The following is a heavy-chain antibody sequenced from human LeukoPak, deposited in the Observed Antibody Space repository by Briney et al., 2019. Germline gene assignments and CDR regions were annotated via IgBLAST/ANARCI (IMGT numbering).Heavy chain of an antibody. J-gene: IGHJ5*02. CDR1: GFTFSSYG. CDR3: ARENSGSYSNWFDL. D-gene: IGHD1-26*01. V-gene: IGHV3-30*02. CDR2: IRYDGSNK. Sequence: GGSLRLSCAASGFTFSSYGMHWVRQAPGKGLEWVAFIRYDGSNKYYADSVKGRFTISRDNSKNTLYLQMNSLRAEDTAVYYCARENSGSYSNWFDLWGQGTLVTVSS.